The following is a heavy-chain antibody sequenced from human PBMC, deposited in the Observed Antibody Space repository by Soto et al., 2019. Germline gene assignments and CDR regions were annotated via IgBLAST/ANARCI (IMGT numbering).Heavy chain of an antibody. D-gene: IGHD6-19*01. J-gene: IGHJ4*02. Sequence: SETLSLTCTVSGGSISSGDYYWSWIRQPPGKGLEWIGYIYYSGSTYYNPSLKSRVTISVDTSKNQFSLKLSSVTAADTAVYYCARDSSGWYLDYWGQGTLVTVSS. CDR2: IYYSGST. CDR1: GGSISSGDYY. V-gene: IGHV4-30-4*01. CDR3: ARDSSGWYLDY.